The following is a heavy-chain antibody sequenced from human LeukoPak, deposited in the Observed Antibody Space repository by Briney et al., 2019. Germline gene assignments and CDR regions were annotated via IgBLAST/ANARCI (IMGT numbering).Heavy chain of an antibody. V-gene: IGHV3-21*01. J-gene: IGHJ4*02. Sequence: GGSLRLSCTASGFTFGDYAMSWVRQAPGKGPEWVSSICSTRTYICYADSLKGRFTISRDNAKNSLYLQMDSLRAEDTAVYYCARGFGGYCSSTSCLVTIDYWGQGTLVTVSS. D-gene: IGHD2-2*01. CDR2: ICSTRTYI. CDR1: GFTFGDYA. CDR3: ARGFGGYCSSTSCLVTIDY.